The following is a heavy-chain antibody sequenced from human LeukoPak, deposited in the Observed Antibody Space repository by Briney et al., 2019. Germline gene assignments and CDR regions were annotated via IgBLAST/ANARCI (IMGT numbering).Heavy chain of an antibody. CDR1: GYSFTSYW. CDR3: ARRRRYYDSSGYPSYYFDY. D-gene: IGHD3-22*01. Sequence: GESLKISCKGSGYSFTSYWIGWVRQMPGKGLEWMGIIYPGDSDTRYSPSFQGQVTISADKSISTAYLQWSSLKASDTAMYYCARRRRYYDSSGYPSYYFDYWGQGTLVTVSS. V-gene: IGHV5-51*01. J-gene: IGHJ4*02. CDR2: IYPGDSDT.